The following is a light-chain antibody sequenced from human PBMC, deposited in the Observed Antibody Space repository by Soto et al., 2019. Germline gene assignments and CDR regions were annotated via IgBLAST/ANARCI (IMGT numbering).Light chain of an antibody. CDR1: QDISKN. CDR2: DAS. V-gene: IGKV1-33*01. CDR3: QQHDNLLPIT. Sequence: IQMTQSPSYLSASVGDRVTITGQASQDISKNLNWYQQKPGKAPKLLIYDASSRQTGVPSRFSGSGSATHFTFTISSLQPEDVATYYCQQHDNLLPITFGQGTRLEIK. J-gene: IGKJ5*01.